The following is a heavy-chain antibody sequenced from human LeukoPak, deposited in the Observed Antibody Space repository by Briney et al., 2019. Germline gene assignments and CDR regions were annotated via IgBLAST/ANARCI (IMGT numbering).Heavy chain of an antibody. D-gene: IGHD5-12*01. CDR1: GYVFTDYY. Sequence: ASVKVSCKASGYVFTDYYIHWVRQAPGQGLEWMGWINPNSGVTNYAQKFQGRVTMTRDTSINTDYMVLSRLRSDDTAVYYCARQTSGYDYWGQGTLVTVSS. CDR2: INPNSGVT. V-gene: IGHV1-2*02. J-gene: IGHJ4*02. CDR3: ARQTSGYDY.